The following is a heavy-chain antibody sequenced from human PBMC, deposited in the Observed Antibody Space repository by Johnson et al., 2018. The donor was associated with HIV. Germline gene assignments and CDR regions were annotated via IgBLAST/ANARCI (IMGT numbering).Heavy chain of an antibody. Sequence: QPGGSLRLSCTASRFTFATYWMSWVRQAPGKGLEWVANIKQDGSNNYYADSVKGRFTISRENSKNTVYLQLGSMRAEDTAVYYCTTPDLWLGAFDSWGQGTTVTVSS. CDR2: IKQDGSNN. D-gene: IGHD6-19*01. CDR1: RFTFATYW. V-gene: IGHV3-7*02. J-gene: IGHJ3*02. CDR3: TTPDLWLGAFDS.